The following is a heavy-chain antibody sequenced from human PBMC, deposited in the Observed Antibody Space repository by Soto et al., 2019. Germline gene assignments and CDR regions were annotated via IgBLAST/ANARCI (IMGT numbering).Heavy chain of an antibody. V-gene: IGHV4-59*11. CDR1: CGSISSHY. Sequence: SETLSLTCTFSCGSISSHYWSWVRQPPGKGLEWIGYLYYTGSTNYNASLKSQVTMSLDTSKNQFSLMLTSVTAADTAVYYCARVGATVTSQALGFDHWGQGILVTVSS. CDR3: ARVGATVTSQALGFDH. CDR2: LYYTGST. D-gene: IGHD4-17*01. J-gene: IGHJ4*02.